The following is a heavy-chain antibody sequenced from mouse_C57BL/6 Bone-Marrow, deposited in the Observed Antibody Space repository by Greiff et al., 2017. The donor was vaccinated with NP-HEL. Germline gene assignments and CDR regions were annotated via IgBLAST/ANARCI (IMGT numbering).Heavy chain of an antibody. CDR2: ISSGSSTI. CDR1: GFTFSDYG. CDR3: ASGLLLFDY. D-gene: IGHD2-12*01. V-gene: IGHV5-17*01. J-gene: IGHJ2*01. Sequence: EVQVVESGGGLVKPGGSLKLSCAASGFTFSDYGMHWVRQAPEKGLEWVAYISSGSSTIYYADTVKGRFTISRDNAKNTLFLQMTSLRSEDTAMYYCASGLLLFDYWGQGTTLTVSS.